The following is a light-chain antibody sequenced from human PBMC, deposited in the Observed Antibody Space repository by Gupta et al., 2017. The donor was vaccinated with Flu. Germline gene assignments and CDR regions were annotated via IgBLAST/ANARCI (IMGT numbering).Light chain of an antibody. V-gene: IGLV2-14*01. Sequence: QSALNQPASVSGSPGQSITISCTGTSSDVGGYNYVSWYQQHPGKAPKLMIYEVSNRPSGVSNRFSGSKSGNTASLTISGLQADDEADYYCSSYTSSSTWVFGGGTKLTVL. J-gene: IGLJ3*02. CDR1: SSDVGGYNY. CDR2: EVS. CDR3: SSYTSSSTWV.